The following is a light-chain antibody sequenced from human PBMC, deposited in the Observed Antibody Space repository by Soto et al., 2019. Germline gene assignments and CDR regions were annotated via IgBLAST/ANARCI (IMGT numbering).Light chain of an antibody. V-gene: IGLV1-51*01. CDR1: SSNIGNNY. J-gene: IGLJ2*01. Sequence: QSVLTQPPSVSAAPGQKVTISCSGSSSNIGNNYVSWYQQLPGTDPKLLIYDNNKRPSGIPDRFSGSKSGTSATLGITGLQTGDEADYYCGTWDSSLSAAVFGGGTKLTVL. CDR2: DNN. CDR3: GTWDSSLSAAV.